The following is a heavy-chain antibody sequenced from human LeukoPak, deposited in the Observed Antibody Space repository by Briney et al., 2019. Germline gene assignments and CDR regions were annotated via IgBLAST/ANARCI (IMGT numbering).Heavy chain of an antibody. CDR2: MNPNSGNT. J-gene: IGHJ6*03. CDR1: AYTFTSYD. D-gene: IGHD5-18*01. CDR3: ARRGYSYGPGPYMDV. Sequence: ASVKVSCKASAYTFTSYDINWVRQATGQGLEWMGWMNPNSGNTGYAQKFQGRVTMTRDTSISTAYMELSRLRSDDTAVYYCARRGYSYGPGPYMDVWGKGTTVTVSS. V-gene: IGHV1-8*01.